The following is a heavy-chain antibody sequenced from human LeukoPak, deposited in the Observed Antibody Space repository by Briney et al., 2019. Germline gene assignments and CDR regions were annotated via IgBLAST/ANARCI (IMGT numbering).Heavy chain of an antibody. CDR1: GFTFSSYA. J-gene: IGHJ3*02. D-gene: IGHD6-19*01. CDR3: AEDYRQNSGLRENDAFDI. V-gene: IGHV3-23*01. Sequence: GGSLRLSCAASGFTFSSYAMSWVRQAPGKGLEWVSAISGSGGSTYYADSVKGRFTISRDNSKNTLYLQMNSLRAEDTAVYYCAEDYRQNSGLRENDAFDIWGQGTMVTVSS. CDR2: ISGSGGST.